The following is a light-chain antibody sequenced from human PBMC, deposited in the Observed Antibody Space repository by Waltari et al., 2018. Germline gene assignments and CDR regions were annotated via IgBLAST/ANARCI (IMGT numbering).Light chain of an antibody. CDR2: YEN. J-gene: IGLJ1*01. CDR3: QVWPARLEHPV. V-gene: IGLV3-21*04. CDR1: NIGSER. Sequence: SHVLTQPPSVSVAPGQAAKITCESGNIGSERVHWYQQKTGQAPLLVIDYENDRPPGPPVRFSGSNSGDTATLTISRVEVGDEADYYCQVWPARLEHPVFGTGTKVTVL.